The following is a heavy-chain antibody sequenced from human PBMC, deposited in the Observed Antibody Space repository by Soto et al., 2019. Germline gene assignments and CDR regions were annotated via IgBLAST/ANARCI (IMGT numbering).Heavy chain of an antibody. Sequence: PGGSLRLSCAASGFTFSSYAMSWVRQAPGKGLEWVSAISGSGGSTYYADSVKGRFTISRDNSKNTLYLQMNSLRAEDTAVYYCAKDVNYYRSGSSASPSFDYWGQGTLISVSS. CDR2: ISGSGGST. V-gene: IGHV3-23*01. J-gene: IGHJ4*02. CDR3: AKDVNYYRSGSSASPSFDY. CDR1: GFTFSSYA. D-gene: IGHD3-10*01.